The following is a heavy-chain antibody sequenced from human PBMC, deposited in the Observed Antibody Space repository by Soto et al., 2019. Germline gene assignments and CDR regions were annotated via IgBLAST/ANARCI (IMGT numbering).Heavy chain of an antibody. J-gene: IGHJ5*02. D-gene: IGHD3-22*01. V-gene: IGHV4-38-2*01. Sequence: SETLSLTCVVSGYSISSGYYWGWLRQPPGKGLEWIGSLYHGVSTYYNPSLNSRVTLSIHMTNNHVSLILNSVTAADTAVYYWARVGPWVPYYYDSSPYTFENWFDPWGQGTLVTVSS. CDR1: GYSISSGYY. CDR3: ARVGPWVPYYYDSSPYTFENWFDP. CDR2: LYHGVST.